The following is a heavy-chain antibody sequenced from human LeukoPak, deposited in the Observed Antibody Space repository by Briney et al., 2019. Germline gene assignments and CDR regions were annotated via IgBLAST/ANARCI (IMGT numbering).Heavy chain of an antibody. V-gene: IGHV3-73*01. CDR2: IRSKANSYAT. CDR3: TTYGDYDFDY. CDR1: GFTFSGSA. J-gene: IGHJ4*02. D-gene: IGHD4-17*01. Sequence: GGSLRLSCAASGFTFSGSAMHWVRQASGKGLEWVGRIRSKANSYATAYAASVTGRFTISRDDSKNTAYLQMNSLKNEDTAVYYCTTYGDYDFDYWGQGTLVTVS.